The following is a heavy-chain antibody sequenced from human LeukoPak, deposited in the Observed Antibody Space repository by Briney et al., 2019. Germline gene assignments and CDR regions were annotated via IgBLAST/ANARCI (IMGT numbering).Heavy chain of an antibody. D-gene: IGHD6-13*01. CDR3: ARSRKGYTTRFSYYFYYMDV. CDR1: GFTFSSYA. CDR2: VSGSGGST. V-gene: IGHV3-23*01. Sequence: GGSLRLSCAASGFTFSSYAMSWVRQAPGKGLEWVSVVSGSGGSTYYADSVKGRFTISRDNSKNTLYLQMNSLRAEDTAVYYCARSRKGYTTRFSYYFYYMDVWGKGTTVTISS. J-gene: IGHJ6*03.